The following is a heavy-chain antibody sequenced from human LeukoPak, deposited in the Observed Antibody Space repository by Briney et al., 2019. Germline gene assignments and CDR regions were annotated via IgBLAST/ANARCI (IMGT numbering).Heavy chain of an antibody. J-gene: IGHJ4*02. CDR3: ARGTYYYDSSGYYYR. Sequence: SETLSLTCAVSGGSVSSGSYYWSWIRQPPGKGLEWIGEINHSGSTNYNPSLKSRVTISVDTSKNQFSLKLSSVTAADTAVYYCARGTYYYDSSGYYYRWGQGTLVTVSS. V-gene: IGHV4-34*01. CDR1: GGSVSSGSYY. D-gene: IGHD3-22*01. CDR2: INHSGST.